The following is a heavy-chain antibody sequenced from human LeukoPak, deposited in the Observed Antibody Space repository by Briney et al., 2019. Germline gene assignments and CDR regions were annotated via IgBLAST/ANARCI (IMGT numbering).Heavy chain of an antibody. Sequence: ASVKVSCKASGGTFSSYAISWVRQAPGQGLEWMGGIIPIFGTANYAQKFQGRVTITADESTSTAYMELSSLRSEDTAVYHCARYCSGGSCEGWGQGTLVTVSS. CDR3: ARYCSGGSCEG. J-gene: IGHJ4*02. D-gene: IGHD2-15*01. V-gene: IGHV1-69*13. CDR1: GGTFSSYA. CDR2: IIPIFGTA.